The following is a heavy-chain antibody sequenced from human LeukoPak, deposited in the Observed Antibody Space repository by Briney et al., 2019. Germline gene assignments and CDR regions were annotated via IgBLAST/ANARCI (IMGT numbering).Heavy chain of an antibody. J-gene: IGHJ4*02. CDR3: ARDIGYCSGGSCYPFDY. D-gene: IGHD2-15*01. V-gene: IGHV4-4*07. CDR1: GGSISSYY. CDR2: IYPSGST. Sequence: SETLSLTCTVSGGSISSYYWSWIRQPAGKGLEWIGRIYPSGSTNYNPSLKSRVTMSVDTSKNQFSLKLSSVTAADTAVYYCARDIGYCSGGSCYPFDYWGQGTLVTVSS.